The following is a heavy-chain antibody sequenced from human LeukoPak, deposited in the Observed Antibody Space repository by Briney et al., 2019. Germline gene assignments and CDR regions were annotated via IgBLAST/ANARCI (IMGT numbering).Heavy chain of an antibody. V-gene: IGHV4-59*03. CDR3: ATNKDWAEAD. J-gene: IGHJ4*02. CDR2: IYYRGDI. D-gene: IGHD3/OR15-3a*01. CDR1: DGSIRTYY. Sequence: PSETLSLTCSVSDGSIRTYYWSWIRQSPGQGLEWIGNIYYRGDINYNPSLKSRVIISIDTSKNQFSLKVTSLTAADTAVYYCATNKDWAEADWGQGTLVFVSS.